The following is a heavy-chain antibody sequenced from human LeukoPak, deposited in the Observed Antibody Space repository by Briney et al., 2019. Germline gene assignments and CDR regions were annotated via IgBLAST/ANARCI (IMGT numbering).Heavy chain of an antibody. J-gene: IGHJ4*02. CDR1: NGSISTYY. D-gene: IGHD3-22*01. Sequence: SETLSLTCTVSNGSISTYYWSWIRQPPGKGLEWIGYVYYSGSTNYNPSLKSRVTLSVDSSKNQFSLNLTSVTAADTAVYYCARGLYYYDNIDYWGQGTLVTVSS. CDR2: VYYSGST. CDR3: ARGLYYYDNIDY. V-gene: IGHV4-59*01.